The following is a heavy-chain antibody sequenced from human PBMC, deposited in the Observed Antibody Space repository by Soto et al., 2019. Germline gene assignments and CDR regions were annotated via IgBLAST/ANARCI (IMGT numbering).Heavy chain of an antibody. J-gene: IGHJ4*02. CDR3: ARDRWLRYSGYDWHFDY. CDR2: ISSGGGNI. CDR1: GFPFSSYE. D-gene: IGHD5-12*01. Sequence: EVQLVESGGVLVQPGESLRLSCAASGFPFSSYEMNWVRQAPGTGLEWVAYISSGGGNIYYAESVKGRFTISRDNAKNSVDLQMNSLRAEDTAVYYCARDRWLRYSGYDWHFDYWGQGTLVTVSS. V-gene: IGHV3-48*03.